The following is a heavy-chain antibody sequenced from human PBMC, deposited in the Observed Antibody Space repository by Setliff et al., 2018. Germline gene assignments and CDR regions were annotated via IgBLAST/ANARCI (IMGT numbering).Heavy chain of an antibody. J-gene: IGHJ4*02. CDR2: IDPEDGKT. CDR3: AFRRGYIYGLDN. D-gene: IGHD5-18*01. V-gene: IGHV1-69-2*01. CDR1: GYTFTDDY. Sequence: ASVKVSCKASGYTFTDDYMYWVKQDPGKGLEWMGRIDPEDGKTVYAEKFQGRVIISADTSIDTVYLEIDSLRSEDTAVYYCAFRRGYIYGLDNWGQGTLVTVSS.